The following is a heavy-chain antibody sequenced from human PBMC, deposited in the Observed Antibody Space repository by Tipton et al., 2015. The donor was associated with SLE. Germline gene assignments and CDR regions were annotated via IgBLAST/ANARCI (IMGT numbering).Heavy chain of an antibody. J-gene: IGHJ4*02. Sequence: TLSLTCSVSGYSISSGYYWGWIRQFPGEGLEWIGSVYHSGSIYYNPSLKSRATVSVDTSKNQVSLRLSSVTAADTAMYYCASYSYDSSGSTHFDYWGQGTLVTVSS. CDR1: GYSISSGYY. CDR3: ASYSYDSSGSTHFDY. V-gene: IGHV4-38-2*01. D-gene: IGHD3-22*01. CDR2: VYHSGSI.